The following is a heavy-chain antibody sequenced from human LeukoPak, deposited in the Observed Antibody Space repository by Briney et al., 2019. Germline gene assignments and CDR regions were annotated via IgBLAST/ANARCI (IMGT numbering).Heavy chain of an antibody. J-gene: IGHJ5*02. D-gene: IGHD2-15*01. CDR3: ARGQIVVVVAATFLMGNWFDP. CDR2: VDHSGST. CDR1: GGSISGDNW. V-gene: IGHV4-4*02. Sequence: PSETLSLTCAVSGGSISGDNWWSWVRQAPGKGLEWIGEVDHSGSTNYNPSLKSRVTISVGASKNQFSLKLSSVTAADTAVYYCARGQIVVVVAATFLMGNWFDPWGQGTLVTVSS.